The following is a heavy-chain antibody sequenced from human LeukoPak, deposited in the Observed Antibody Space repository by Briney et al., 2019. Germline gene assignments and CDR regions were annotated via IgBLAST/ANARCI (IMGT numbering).Heavy chain of an antibody. J-gene: IGHJ6*03. D-gene: IGHD6-13*01. CDR3: ARLSPLKYSSSWYYYYHYMDV. CDR1: GGSISRCY. CDR2: IYYSGST. V-gene: IGHV4-59*12. Sequence: SETLSLTCTVSGGSISRCYWSWIRQPPGKGLEWIGYIYYSGSTNYNPSLKSRVTISVDTSKNQFSLKLSSVTAADTAVYYCARLSPLKYSSSWYYYYHYMDVWGKGTTVTISS.